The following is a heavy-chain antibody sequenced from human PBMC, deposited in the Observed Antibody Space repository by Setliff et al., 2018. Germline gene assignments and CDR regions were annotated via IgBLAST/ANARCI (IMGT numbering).Heavy chain of an antibody. V-gene: IGHV4-4*08. D-gene: IGHD1-1*01. CDR2: IYTGGST. J-gene: IGHJ5*02. CDR3: SRDVWGAGTGWFDP. CDR1: GVSVSRHY. Sequence: SETLSLTCIVSGVSVSRHYWSWIRQPPGKTLEWIGYIYTGGSTTYNPSLKSRVPLSLDTSKNHLSLNLTSVTAADTAVYYCSRDVWGAGTGWFDPWGLGILVTVSS.